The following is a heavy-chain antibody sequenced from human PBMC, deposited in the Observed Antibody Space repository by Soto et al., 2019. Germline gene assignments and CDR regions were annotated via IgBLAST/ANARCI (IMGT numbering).Heavy chain of an antibody. CDR2: INPSGGST. V-gene: IGHV1-46*01. J-gene: IGHJ4*02. Sequence: ASVKVSCKASGYTFTSYYMHWVRQAPGQGLEWMGIINPSGGSTSYAQKFQGRVTMTRDTSTSTVYMELSSLRSEDTAVYYCASCIAVAGTFDYWGQGTPVTVSS. D-gene: IGHD6-19*01. CDR1: GYTFTSYY. CDR3: ASCIAVAGTFDY.